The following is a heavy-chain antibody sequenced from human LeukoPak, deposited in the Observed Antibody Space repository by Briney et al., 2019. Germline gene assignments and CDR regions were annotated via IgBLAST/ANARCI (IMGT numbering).Heavy chain of an antibody. J-gene: IGHJ5*02. CDR3: ARDLHSSGWYWFDT. CDR1: GYTLTTYG. V-gene: IGHV1-18*01. D-gene: IGHD6-19*01. CDR2: ISAYSGNT. Sequence: ASVKVSCKASGYTLTTYGLSWVRQAPGQGLEGMGWISAYSGNTNYAQKFQGRVTMTTDTSTSTAYMELWSLTSDDTALYYCARDLHSSGWYWFDTWGQGTLVTVSS.